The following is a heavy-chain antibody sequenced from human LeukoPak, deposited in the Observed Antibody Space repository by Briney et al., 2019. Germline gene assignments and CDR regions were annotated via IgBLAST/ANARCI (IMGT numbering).Heavy chain of an antibody. CDR2: ISDTGNT. Sequence: QPGGSLRLSCAASGFTLSSYAMSWVRQAPGKGLEWVSAISDTGNTYHADSVQGRFTISRDSSKNTLFLQMNRLRPEDAAVYYCAKAPVTTCRGAFCYPFDYWGLGTLVTVSS. V-gene: IGHV3-23*01. CDR1: GFTLSSYA. D-gene: IGHD2-15*01. CDR3: AKAPVTTCRGAFCYPFDY. J-gene: IGHJ4*02.